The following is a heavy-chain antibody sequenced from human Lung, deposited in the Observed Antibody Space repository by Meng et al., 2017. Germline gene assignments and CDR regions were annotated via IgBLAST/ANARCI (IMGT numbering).Heavy chain of an antibody. J-gene: IGHJ1*01. Sequence: GQLVESGGGLVPPGGSLRLSWAASGFTFTDHWMHWVRQGPGKGLVWVSRINRDGTKPTYADSVKGRFTISRDNAKNTLYLQMNNLRAEDTAFYYCTNDRLNHWGQGALVTVSS. CDR1: GFTFTDHW. CDR2: INRDGTKP. V-gene: IGHV3-74*01. D-gene: IGHD1-1*01. CDR3: TNDRLNH.